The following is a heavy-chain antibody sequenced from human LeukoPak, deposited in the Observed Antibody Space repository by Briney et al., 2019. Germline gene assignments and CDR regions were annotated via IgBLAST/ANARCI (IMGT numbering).Heavy chain of an antibody. CDR2: ISYDGSNK. Sequence: HSGGSLRLSCAASGFTFGSYAMHWVRQAPGKGLEWVAVISYDGSNKYYADSVKGRFTISRDNSKNTLYLQMNSLRAEDTAVYYCARLGQWLAVDYWGQGTLVTVSS. J-gene: IGHJ4*02. D-gene: IGHD6-19*01. CDR1: GFTFGSYA. CDR3: ARLGQWLAVDY. V-gene: IGHV3-30*04.